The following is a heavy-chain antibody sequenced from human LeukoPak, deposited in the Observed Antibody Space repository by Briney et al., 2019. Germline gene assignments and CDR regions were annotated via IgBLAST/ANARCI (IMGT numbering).Heavy chain of an antibody. CDR1: GFTFSDHY. V-gene: IGHV3-11*01. D-gene: IGHD1-26*01. CDR3: ARGQWGLDY. Sequence: GGSLRLSCAAAGFTFSDHYMTWIRQAPGKALEWVSYISPDGTTSYYADSLKGRFTVSRDNAKNSLYLQMNSLSAEDTAVYFCARGQWGLDYWGQGTRVIVSS. CDR2: ISPDGTTS. J-gene: IGHJ4*02.